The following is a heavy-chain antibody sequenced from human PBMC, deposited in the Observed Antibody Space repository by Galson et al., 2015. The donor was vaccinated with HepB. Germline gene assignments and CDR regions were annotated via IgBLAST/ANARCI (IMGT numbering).Heavy chain of an antibody. V-gene: IGHV4-4*07. J-gene: IGHJ5*02. CDR3: ARDQIGFYSTSFFAPKEADPTYNWFDP. Sequence: ETLSLTCTVSGGSISSYYWSWIRQPAGKGLEWIGRIYTSGSTNYNPSLKSRVTMSVDTSKNQFSLKLSSVTAADTAVYYCARDQIGFYSTSFFAPKEADPTYNWFDPWGQGTLVTVSS. CDR1: GGSISSYY. D-gene: IGHD2-2*01. CDR2: IYTSGST.